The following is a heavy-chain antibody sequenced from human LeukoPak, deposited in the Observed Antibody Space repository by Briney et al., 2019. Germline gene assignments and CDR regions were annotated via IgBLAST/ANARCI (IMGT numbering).Heavy chain of an antibody. V-gene: IGHV4-59*01. Sequence: SETPSLTCTVSGGSISSYYWSWIRQPPGKGLEWIGYIYYSGSTNYNPSLKSRVTISVDTSKNQFSLKLSSVTAADTAVYYCARGSGGGDYTTLDYWGQGTLVTVSS. CDR1: GGSISSYY. CDR3: ARGSGGGDYTTLDY. D-gene: IGHD4-17*01. CDR2: IYYSGST. J-gene: IGHJ4*02.